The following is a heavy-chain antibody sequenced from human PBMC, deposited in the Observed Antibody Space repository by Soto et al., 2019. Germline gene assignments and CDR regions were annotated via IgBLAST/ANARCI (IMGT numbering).Heavy chain of an antibody. CDR2: SFYRGST. Sequence: QLQLQESGPGPVKPSETLSLTCTVSGGSISSRSHYWGWIRQSPGKHLEWIGSSFYRGSTHYNPSLKTRVTISVDTSKNQVSLKLYSVTAADTAVYYCATADGFGVVTPFFELWGQGILVTVSS. D-gene: IGHD3-3*01. CDR3: ATADGFGVVTPFFEL. CDR1: GGSISSRSHY. J-gene: IGHJ4*02. V-gene: IGHV4-39*01.